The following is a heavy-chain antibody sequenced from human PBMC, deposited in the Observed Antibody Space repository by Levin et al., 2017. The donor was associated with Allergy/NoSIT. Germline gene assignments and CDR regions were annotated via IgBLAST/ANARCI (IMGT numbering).Heavy chain of an antibody. CDR2: IYSGGGT. Sequence: GESLKISCAASGFTVSSNYMTWVRQAPGKGLEWVSVIYSGGGTFYADSVKGRFTVSRDSSMNTVFLQMNTLRAEDTAVYYCARTPSGDYGDYWGQGNLVTVSS. J-gene: IGHJ4*02. V-gene: IGHV3-53*01. D-gene: IGHD4-17*01. CDR3: ARTPSGDYGDY. CDR1: GFTVSSNY.